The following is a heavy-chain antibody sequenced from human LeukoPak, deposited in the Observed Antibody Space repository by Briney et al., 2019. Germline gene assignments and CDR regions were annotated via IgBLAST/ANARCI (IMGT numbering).Heavy chain of an antibody. J-gene: IGHJ5*02. Sequence: PGGSLRLSCAASGFTFSSYSMNWVRQAPGKGLEWVSYISSSSSTIYYADSVKGRFTISRDNAKNSLYLQMNSLRAEDTAVYYCARAYCSSTSCFDSWFDPWGQGTLVTVSS. CDR1: GFTFSSYS. V-gene: IGHV3-48*01. CDR3: ARAYCSSTSCFDSWFDP. CDR2: ISSSSSTI. D-gene: IGHD2-2*01.